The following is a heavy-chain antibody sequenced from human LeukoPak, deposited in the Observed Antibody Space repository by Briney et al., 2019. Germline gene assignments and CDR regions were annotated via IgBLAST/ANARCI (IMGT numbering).Heavy chain of an antibody. J-gene: IGHJ4*02. D-gene: IGHD1-1*01. CDR3: AKSENDVFDY. Sequence: SETLSLTCTVSGGSIRTGGYYWGRIRQPPGKGLEWIGSIYSTGSTYYNPSLTSRVTISIDTSRGQFSLKLSSVTAADTAVYYCAKSENDVFDYWGQGTLVTVSS. V-gene: IGHV4-39*07. CDR1: GGSIRTGGYY. CDR2: IYSTGST.